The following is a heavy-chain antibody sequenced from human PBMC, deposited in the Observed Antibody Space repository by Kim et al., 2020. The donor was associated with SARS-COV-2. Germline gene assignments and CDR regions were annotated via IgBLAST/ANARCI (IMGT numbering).Heavy chain of an antibody. J-gene: IGHJ6*02. CDR2: IIPIFGTA. V-gene: IGHV1-69*13. CDR1: GGTFSSYA. D-gene: IGHD2-2*01. Sequence: SVKVSCKASGGTFSSYAISWVRQAPGQGLEWMGGIIPIFGTANYAQKFQGRVTITADESTSTAYMELSSLRSEDTAVYCCARWRYCSSTSCYGLYYYYYYGMDVWGQGTTVTVSS. CDR3: ARWRYCSSTSCYGLYYYYYYGMDV.